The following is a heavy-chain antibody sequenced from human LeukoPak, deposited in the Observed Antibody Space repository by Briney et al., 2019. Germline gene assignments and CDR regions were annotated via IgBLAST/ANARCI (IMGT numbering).Heavy chain of an antibody. Sequence: SETLSLTCAVYGGSFSGYYWSCIRQPPGKGLEWIGEINHSGSTNYNPSLKSRVTISVDTSKNQFSLKLSSVTAADTAVYYCARRVSSCSCFRYWGQGTLVTVSS. D-gene: IGHD6-13*01. V-gene: IGHV4-34*01. CDR1: GGSFSGYY. CDR3: ARRVSSCSCFRY. CDR2: INHSGST. J-gene: IGHJ4*02.